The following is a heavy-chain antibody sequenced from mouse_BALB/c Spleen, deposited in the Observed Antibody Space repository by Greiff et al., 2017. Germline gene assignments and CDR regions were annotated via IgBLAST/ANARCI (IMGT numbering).Heavy chain of an antibody. CDR1: GYTFTDYW. J-gene: IGHJ2*01. Sequence: QFQLQQPGAELVMPGASVKMSCKASGYTFTDYWMHWVKQRPGQGLEWIGAIDTSDSYTSYNQKFKGKATLTVDESSSTAYMQLSSLTSEDSAVYYCARCDYDRGDYFDYWGQGTTLTVSS. V-gene: IGHV1-69*01. D-gene: IGHD2-4*01. CDR2: IDTSDSYT. CDR3: ARCDYDRGDYFDY.